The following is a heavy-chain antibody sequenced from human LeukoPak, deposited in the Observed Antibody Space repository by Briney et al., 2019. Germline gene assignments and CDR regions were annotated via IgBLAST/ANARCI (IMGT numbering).Heavy chain of an antibody. Sequence: SETLSLTCTVSGGSVSSGTYNGSGTRHPPGKGLEWIGYIYYTGSTNYNPSLKSRLTISVDTSKNQFSPKLSSVTAADTAVYYCARRGGSGRSFDYWGQGTLVTVSS. V-gene: IGHV4-61*01. CDR2: IYYTGST. D-gene: IGHD3-10*01. J-gene: IGHJ4*02. CDR1: GGSVSSGTYN. CDR3: ARRGGSGRSFDY.